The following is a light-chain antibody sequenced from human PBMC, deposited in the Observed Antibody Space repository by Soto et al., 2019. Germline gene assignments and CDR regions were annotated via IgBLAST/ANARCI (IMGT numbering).Light chain of an antibody. CDR3: QQYTNSPTLT. J-gene: IGKJ4*01. Sequence: EIVLTQSPGTLSLSPGERATLSCRASQSVSSGYLAWYQQKPGQAPRLLIYGASSRATGIPDRFSGSGSGTDFTITISRLEPEDFAVYYCQQYTNSPTLTFGGGTKVEIK. V-gene: IGKV3-20*01. CDR1: QSVSSGY. CDR2: GAS.